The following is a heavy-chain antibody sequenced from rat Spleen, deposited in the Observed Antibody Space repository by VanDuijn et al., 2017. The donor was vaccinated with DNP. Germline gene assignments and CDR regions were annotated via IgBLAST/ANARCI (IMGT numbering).Heavy chain of an antibody. V-gene: IGHV2-30*01. D-gene: IGHD4-3*01. CDR1: GFALTGYH. CDR3: VRDPYNSGFDY. J-gene: IGHJ2*01. Sequence: QVQLKESGPGLVQPSQTLSLACTVSGFALTGYHVHWVRQPSGKGLEWMGVIWTGGSTEYNSALKSRLSINRDTSKSQVFLKMNSLQTEDTASYYCVRDPYNSGFDYWGQGVMVTVSS. CDR2: IWTGGST.